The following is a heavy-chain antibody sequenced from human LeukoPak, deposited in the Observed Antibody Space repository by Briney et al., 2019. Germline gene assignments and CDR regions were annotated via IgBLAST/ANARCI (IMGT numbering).Heavy chain of an antibody. CDR3: AKDPTTYYYDSSGRDHFDY. V-gene: IGHV3-23*01. D-gene: IGHD3-22*01. Sequence: GGSLRLSCAASGFTFDDYGMSWVRQAPGKGLEWVSAISGSGGSTYYADSVKGRFTISRDNSKNTLYLQMNSLRAEDTAVYYCAKDPTTYYYDSSGRDHFDYWGQGTLVTVSS. CDR1: GFTFDDYG. CDR2: ISGSGGST. J-gene: IGHJ4*02.